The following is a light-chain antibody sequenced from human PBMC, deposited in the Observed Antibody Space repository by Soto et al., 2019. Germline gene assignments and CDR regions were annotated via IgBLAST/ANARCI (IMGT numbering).Light chain of an antibody. V-gene: IGLV2-14*01. CDR3: SSDTSSSTYV. CDR2: EVS. Sequence: QSALTQPRSVSGAPGQSVTISCTGTSSDVGICKYVSWYQKYPGKAPKLLIYEVSNRPSGVSNRFSGSKSGNTASLTISGLPAEDEADYYCSSDTSSSTYVFGTGTKLTVL. CDR1: SSDVGICKY. J-gene: IGLJ1*01.